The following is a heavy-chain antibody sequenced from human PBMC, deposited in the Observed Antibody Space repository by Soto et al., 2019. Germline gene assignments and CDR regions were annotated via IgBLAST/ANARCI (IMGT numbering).Heavy chain of an antibody. V-gene: IGHV1-3*01. CDR3: ASISLQESGGRCYWETDLDP. CDR1: VYTFTSYS. J-gene: IGHJ5*02. D-gene: IGHD2-15*01. CDR2: INAGNGNT. Sequence: ASVKVSRKGSVYTFTSYSIHWVRQANGKRLDWMGWINAGNGNTKYSQKFQGRVTITRDTSASTAYMELSSLGSEDTAVYYCASISLQESGGRCYWETDLDPWGKGTLV.